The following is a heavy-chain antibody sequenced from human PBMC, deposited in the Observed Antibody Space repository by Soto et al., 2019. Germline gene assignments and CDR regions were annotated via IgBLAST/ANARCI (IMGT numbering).Heavy chain of an antibody. V-gene: IGHV1-69*04. D-gene: IGHD3-22*01. CDR1: GGTFSSYT. CDR3: ARDRNYYGSSRKAYIWFDP. CDR2: IIPILGIA. J-gene: IGHJ5*02. Sequence: AVKVSCKASGGTFSSYTISWVRQAPGQGLEWMGRIIPILGIANYAQKFQGRVTITADKSTSTAYMELSSLRSEDTAVYYCARDRNYYGSSRKAYIWFDPWGQGTLVTVSS.